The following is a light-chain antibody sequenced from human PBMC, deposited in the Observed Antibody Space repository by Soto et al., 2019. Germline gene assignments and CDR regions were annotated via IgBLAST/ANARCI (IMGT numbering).Light chain of an antibody. V-gene: IGKV3-20*01. CDR1: QSDSVNS. CDR2: AAS. Sequence: EIVLTQSPGTLSLSPGERATLSCRANQSDSVNSLAWYQQKGGQAPRLLIYAASTRGTGVPDRFSGTGSGTDFALTISRRETDDSAVYYCQQYGGSPFTFGRGTKGDIK. J-gene: IGKJ3*01. CDR3: QQYGGSPFT.